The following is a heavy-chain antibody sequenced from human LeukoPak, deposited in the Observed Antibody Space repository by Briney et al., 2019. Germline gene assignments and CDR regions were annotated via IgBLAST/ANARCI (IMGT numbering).Heavy chain of an antibody. J-gene: IGHJ4*02. CDR2: IYHSGST. D-gene: IGHD2-15*01. CDR3: ATLADCSGGSCYYGFDY. Sequence: ASQTLSLTCAVSGGSISSGGYSWSWIRQPPGKGLEGIGYIYHSGSTYYNPSLKSRVTISVDRSKNQFSLKLSSVTAADTAVYYCATLADCSGGSCYYGFDYWGQGTLVTVSS. V-gene: IGHV4-30-2*01. CDR1: GGSISSGGYS.